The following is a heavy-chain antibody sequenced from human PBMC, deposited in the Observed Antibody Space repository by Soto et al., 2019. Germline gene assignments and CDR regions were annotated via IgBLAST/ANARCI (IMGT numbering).Heavy chain of an antibody. CDR1: GGSISSYY. CDR3: ARDRYDAFDI. D-gene: IGHD3-16*02. Sequence: SETLSLTCTVSGGSISSYYWSWIRQPPGKGLEWIGYIYYSGSTNYNPSLKSRVTISVDTSKNQFSLKLSSVTAADTAVYYCARDRYDAFDIWGQGTMVTVSS. J-gene: IGHJ3*02. V-gene: IGHV4-59*01. CDR2: IYYSGST.